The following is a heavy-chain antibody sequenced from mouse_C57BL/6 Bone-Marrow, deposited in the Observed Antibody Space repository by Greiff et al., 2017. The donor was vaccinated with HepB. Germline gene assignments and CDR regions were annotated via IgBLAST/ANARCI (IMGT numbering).Heavy chain of an antibody. J-gene: IGHJ4*01. V-gene: IGHV5-2*01. CDR1: EYEFPSHD. Sequence: DVMLVESGGGLVQPGESLKLSCESNEYEFPSHDMSWVRKTPEKRLELVAAINRDGGRTYYPDTMERRFIISRDNTKKTLYLQMSSLRSEDTALYYCARHPDGYYEMDNWGQGTSVTVSS. D-gene: IGHD2-3*01. CDR2: INRDGGRT. CDR3: ARHPDGYYEMDN.